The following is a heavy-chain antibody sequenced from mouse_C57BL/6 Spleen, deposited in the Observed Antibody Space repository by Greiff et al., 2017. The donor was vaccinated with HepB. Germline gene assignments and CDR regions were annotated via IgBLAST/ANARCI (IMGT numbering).Heavy chain of an antibody. D-gene: IGHD1-2*01. J-gene: IGHJ1*03. CDR1: GDAFSSYW. Sequence: QVQLQQSGAELVKPGASVKISCKASGDAFSSYWMNWVKQRPGKGLEWIGQIYPGDGDTNYNGKFKGKATLTADKSSSTAYMQLSSLTSEDSAVYFCAREGITTASYFDVWGTGTTVTVSS. CDR3: AREGITTASYFDV. CDR2: IYPGDGDT. V-gene: IGHV1-80*01.